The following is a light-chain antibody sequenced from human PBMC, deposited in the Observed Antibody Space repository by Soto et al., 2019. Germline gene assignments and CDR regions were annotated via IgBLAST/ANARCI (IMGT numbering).Light chain of an antibody. CDR3: SSFTSRHTYV. Sequence: QSALTQPASVSGSPGQSTTISCTGTSSDIGGYNYVSWYQQLPGEAPKLIIYDVSDRPSGVSTRFSGSKSGNTASLTISGLQAEDEGDYYCSSFTSRHTYVFGTGTNFTVL. J-gene: IGLJ1*01. CDR1: SSDIGGYNY. V-gene: IGLV2-14*01. CDR2: DVS.